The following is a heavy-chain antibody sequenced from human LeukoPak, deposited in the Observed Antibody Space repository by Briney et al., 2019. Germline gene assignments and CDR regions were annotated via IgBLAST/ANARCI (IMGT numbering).Heavy chain of an antibody. CDR3: ARHLWPYSGHDAFDL. J-gene: IGHJ3*01. V-gene: IGHV3-33*01. CDR2: IWYEGSNK. D-gene: IGHD1-26*01. Sequence: PGRSLRLSCAASGFTFSSDGMHWVRQAPGKGLEWVAVIWYEGSNKYYADSVKVRFTISRDNSKNTLYLQMNSLRDEATAVYYCARHLWPYSGHDAFDLWGQGTMVTVSS. CDR1: GFTFSSDG.